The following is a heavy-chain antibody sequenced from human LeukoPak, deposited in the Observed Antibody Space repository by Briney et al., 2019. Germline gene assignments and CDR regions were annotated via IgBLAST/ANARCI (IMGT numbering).Heavy chain of an antibody. Sequence: SETLSLTCTVSGGSIGNYYWSWIRQTPGKGLEWIGLGSTNYNPSLKSRVTISVDRSKNQFSLKLTSVTAADTAVYYCARGRWSGSYSGYFDYWGQGTLVTVSS. CDR3: ARGRWSGSYSGYFDY. D-gene: IGHD1-26*01. V-gene: IGHV4-59*01. J-gene: IGHJ4*02. CDR1: GGSIGNYY. CDR2: GST.